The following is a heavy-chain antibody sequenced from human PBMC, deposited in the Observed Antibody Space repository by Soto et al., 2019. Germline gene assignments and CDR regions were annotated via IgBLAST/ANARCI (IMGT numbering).Heavy chain of an antibody. V-gene: IGHV3-23*01. J-gene: IGHJ4*02. CDR1: GITIRNYP. D-gene: IGHD2-15*01. CDR3: VKDDGGNPSTEPH. Sequence: EVQLQESGGGLVQPGGSLRLPCAASGITIRNYPMSWVRQAPGKGLDWVSGISGSGDRTYYADSAKGRFTISKDFSKNSLSLQLDSLRVEDTAVYFCVKDDGGNPSTEPHWGQGTLVTVSS. CDR2: ISGSGDRT.